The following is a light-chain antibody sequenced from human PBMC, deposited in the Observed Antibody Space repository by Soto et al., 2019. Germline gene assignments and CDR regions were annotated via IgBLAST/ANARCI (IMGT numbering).Light chain of an antibody. Sequence: EIVLTQSPATLSLSPGERATLSCRASQSVANSALAWYQQKPGQPPRLLIHDASSRVTGTPARFSGSGSGTDFTLTISSLEPEDFAVYYCQQRSTWPPSITFGQGTRLAIK. CDR2: DAS. J-gene: IGKJ5*01. CDR3: QQRSTWPPSIT. CDR1: QSVANSA. V-gene: IGKV3-11*01.